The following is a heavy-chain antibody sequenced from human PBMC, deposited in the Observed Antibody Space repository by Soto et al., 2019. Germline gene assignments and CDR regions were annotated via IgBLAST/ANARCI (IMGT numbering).Heavy chain of an antibody. Sequence: SETLSLTCTVSGGSISSGDSYWSWIRQFPGKDLEWIGYTYHSGSPYYNPSLKSRVTISVDTSKNQFSLKLNSVTAADTAVYYCAREGAAYYSYYHGTDVWGQGTTVTVCS. CDR2: TYHSGSP. J-gene: IGHJ6*02. CDR3: AREGAAYYSYYHGTDV. V-gene: IGHV4-30-4*01. CDR1: GGSISSGDSY. D-gene: IGHD3-16*01.